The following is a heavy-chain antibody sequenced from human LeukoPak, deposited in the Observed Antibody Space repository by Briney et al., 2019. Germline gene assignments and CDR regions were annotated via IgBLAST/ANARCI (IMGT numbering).Heavy chain of an antibody. V-gene: IGHV3-74*01. J-gene: IGHJ4*02. Sequence: PGGSLRPSCAASGFAISNYWMHWIRQGPGKGLVWVSRTNSDGSSTSYADSVKGRFTMSRDTANNTLYLQMNSLRADDTAVYYCVRGAPFDYWGQGTLVTVSS. CDR2: TNSDGSST. CDR3: VRGAPFDY. CDR1: GFAISNYW.